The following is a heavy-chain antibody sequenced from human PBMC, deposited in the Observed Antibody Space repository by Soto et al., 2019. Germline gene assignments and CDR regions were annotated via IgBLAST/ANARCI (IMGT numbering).Heavy chain of an antibody. D-gene: IGHD3-22*01. CDR3: ARVPTYYRYSIGYQPFHT. CDR2: SQYSGGATYTP. Sequence: PSQTRSLTCIVARASLSSDGYCWARIRQHGGNGLDWIGHSQYSGGATYTPSYNPASKRRVTVSVVTSKGLFSSKLSSVSAADTAVYYCARVPTYYRYSIGYQPFHTWGQGTLVTVSS. CDR1: RASLSSDGYC. J-gene: IGHJ5*02. V-gene: IGHV4-31*03.